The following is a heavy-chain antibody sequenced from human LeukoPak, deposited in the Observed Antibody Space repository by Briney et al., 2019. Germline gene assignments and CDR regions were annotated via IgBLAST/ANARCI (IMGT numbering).Heavy chain of an antibody. D-gene: IGHD4-23*01. J-gene: IGHJ4*02. V-gene: IGHV3-11*01. CDR2: ISSSGSTI. CDR1: GFTFSDYY. Sequence: GGSLRLSCAASGFTFSDYYMSWIRQAPGKGLEWVSYISSSGSTIYYADSVKGRFTISRDNAKNSLYLQMNSLRAEDTAVYYCASFAFGGNTLLDYWGQGTLVTVSS. CDR3: ASFAFGGNTLLDY.